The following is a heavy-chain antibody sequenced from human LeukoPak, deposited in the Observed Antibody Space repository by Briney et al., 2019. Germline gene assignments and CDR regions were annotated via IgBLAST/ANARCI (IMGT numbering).Heavy chain of an antibody. CDR2: ISSSSSTI. V-gene: IGHV3-48*01. CDR3: ASSAVVASDH. D-gene: IGHD3-22*01. CDR1: GFTFSSYS. J-gene: IGHJ4*02. Sequence: PGGSLRLSCAASGFTFSSYSMNWVRQAPGKGLEWVSYISSSSSTIYYADSVKGRFTISRDNAKNSLYLQMNSLRAEDTAVYYCASSAVVASDHWGQGTLVTVSS.